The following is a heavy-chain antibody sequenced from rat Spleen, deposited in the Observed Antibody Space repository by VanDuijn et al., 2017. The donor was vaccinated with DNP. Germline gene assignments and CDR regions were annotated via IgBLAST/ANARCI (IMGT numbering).Heavy chain of an antibody. Sequence: QVQLKESGPGLVQPSQTLSLTCPVSGFSLTSYTVSWVRQPPGKGLEWIASMSSGGSTYYNSGFKSRLRNSRDTSKSQVFLKMNRLQTEDNAMYFCARWVTIAARSYWNFDFWGPGTMVTVSS. CDR1: GFSLTSYT. CDR2: MSSGGST. J-gene: IGHJ1*01. V-gene: IGHV2-6*01. D-gene: IGHD1-2*01. CDR3: ARWVTIAARSYWNFDF.